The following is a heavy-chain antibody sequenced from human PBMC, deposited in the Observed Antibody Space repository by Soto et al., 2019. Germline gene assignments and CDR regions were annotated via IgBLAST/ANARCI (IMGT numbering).Heavy chain of an antibody. Sequence: SETLSLTCAVYGGSFSGYYWSWIRQPPGKGLEWIGEINHSGSTNYNPSLKSRVTISVDTSKNQFSLKLSSVTAADTAVYYCARFKVRGVINYYYYGMDVWGQGTTVTVS. J-gene: IGHJ6*02. CDR2: INHSGST. CDR3: ARFKVRGVINYYYYGMDV. CDR1: GGSFSGYY. V-gene: IGHV4-34*01. D-gene: IGHD3-10*01.